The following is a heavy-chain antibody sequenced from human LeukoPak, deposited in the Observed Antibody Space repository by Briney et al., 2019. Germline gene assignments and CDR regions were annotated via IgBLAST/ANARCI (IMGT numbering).Heavy chain of an antibody. Sequence: PGGSLRLSCAASGFTFDDYAMHWVRQAPGKGLEWVSGISWNSGSIGYADSVKGRFTISRDNAKNSLYLQMNSLRAEDTALYYCAKDISDRSYYDSSAQPGAFDIWGQGTMVTVSS. V-gene: IGHV3-9*01. D-gene: IGHD3-22*01. CDR3: AKDISDRSYYDSSAQPGAFDI. CDR2: ISWNSGSI. CDR1: GFTFDDYA. J-gene: IGHJ3*02.